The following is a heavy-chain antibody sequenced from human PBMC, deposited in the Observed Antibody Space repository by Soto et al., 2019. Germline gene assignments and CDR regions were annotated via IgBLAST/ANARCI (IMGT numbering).Heavy chain of an antibody. CDR3: ARDLWTARAAFDI. CDR2: ISSGSSGSSVI. CDR1: GFTFSTYS. J-gene: IGHJ3*02. D-gene: IGHD3-10*01. Sequence: PGGSLRLSCAASGFTFSTYSMNWVRQAPGKGLEWVSYISSGSSGSSVIYYADSVKGRFTISRDNAKNSLYLQMNSLRDEDTAVYYCARDLWTARAAFDIWGQGTMVTVSS. V-gene: IGHV3-48*02.